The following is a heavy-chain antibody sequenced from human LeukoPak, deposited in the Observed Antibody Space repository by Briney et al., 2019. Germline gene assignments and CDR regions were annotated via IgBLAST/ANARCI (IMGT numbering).Heavy chain of an antibody. CDR1: GFTFSSYG. Sequence: PGGSLRLSCAASGFTFSSYGMHWVRQAPGKGLEWVAFIRYDGSNKYYADSVKGRFTISRDNSKNTLYLQMNSLRAEDTAVYYCARDAVVPASLLDYWGQGTLVTVSS. CDR2: IRYDGSNK. CDR3: ARDAVVPASLLDY. D-gene: IGHD2-2*01. J-gene: IGHJ4*02. V-gene: IGHV3-30*02.